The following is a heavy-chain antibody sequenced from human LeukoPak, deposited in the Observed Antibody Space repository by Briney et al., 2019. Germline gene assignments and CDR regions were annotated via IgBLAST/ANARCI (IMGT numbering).Heavy chain of an antibody. CDR2: INNDGSRT. V-gene: IGHV3-74*01. CDR1: GFTFSSYW. Sequence: GGSLRLSCAASGFTFSSYWMHWARQAPGKGLVWVAHINNDGSRTNYADSVKGRFTVSRDNAKNMLYLQMNSLRVEDTAVYYCARVRGESPRWFDPWGQGTLVTVSS. CDR3: ARVRGESPRWFDP. D-gene: IGHD3-10*01. J-gene: IGHJ5*02.